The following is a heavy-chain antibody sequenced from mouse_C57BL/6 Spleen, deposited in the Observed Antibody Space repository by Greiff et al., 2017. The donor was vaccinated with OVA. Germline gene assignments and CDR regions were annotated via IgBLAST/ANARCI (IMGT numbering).Heavy chain of an antibody. CDR1: GYTFTSYW. CDR2: INPSNGGT. Sequence: QVQLKQPGTELVKPGASVKLSCKASGYTFTSYWMHWVKQRPGQGLEWIGNINPSNGGTNYNEKFKSKATLTVDKSSSTAYMQLSSLTSEDSAVYYCARSGRLRDYFDYWGKGTTLTVSS. CDR3: ARSGRLRDYFDY. D-gene: IGHD2-4*01. J-gene: IGHJ2*01. V-gene: IGHV1-53*01.